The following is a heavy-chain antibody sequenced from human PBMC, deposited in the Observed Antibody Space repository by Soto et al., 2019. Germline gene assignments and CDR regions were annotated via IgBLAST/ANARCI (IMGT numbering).Heavy chain of an antibody. V-gene: IGHV3-74*02. CDR3: ASDLSGRADV. D-gene: IGHD3-10*01. J-gene: IGHJ6*02. Sequence: ESGGGLVRPGGSLRLSCAASGFTFSSYWMHWVRQAPGKGLVWVSRMNEDGGTTDYADSVMGRFTISRDNAKNTLYLQMNSLRVEDTAVYYCASDLSGRADVWGQGTTVTVSS. CDR1: GFTFSSYW. CDR2: MNEDGGTT.